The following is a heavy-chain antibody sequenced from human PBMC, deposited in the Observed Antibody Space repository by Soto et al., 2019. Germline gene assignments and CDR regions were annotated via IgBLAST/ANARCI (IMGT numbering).Heavy chain of an antibody. CDR3: ARQGVGTVTTDVDFDY. D-gene: IGHD4-17*01. V-gene: IGHV4-39*01. CDR1: GGSISSSSYY. J-gene: IGHJ4*02. CDR2: IYYSGST. Sequence: QLQLQESGPGLVKPSETLSLTCTVSGGSISSSSYYWGWIRQPPGKGLEWIGSIYYSGSTYYNPSLKSRVTISVDTSKTQFSLKPTSVTAADTAVYYCARQGVGTVTTDVDFDYWGQGTLVTVSS.